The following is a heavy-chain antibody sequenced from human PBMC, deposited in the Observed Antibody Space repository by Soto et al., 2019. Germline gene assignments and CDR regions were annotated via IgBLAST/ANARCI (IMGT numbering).Heavy chain of an antibody. D-gene: IGHD4-17*01. Sequence: ASVKVSCKASGYTFTTYNMHWVRQAPVQGLEWMGIINPSDGSTNYARKFQGRVTMTRDTSTSTVYMELSSLRSEDTAVYYGARLAGLPYCDYWGQGTLVTVSS. CDR1: GYTFTTYN. V-gene: IGHV1-46*01. CDR2: INPSDGST. J-gene: IGHJ4*02. CDR3: ARLAGLPYCDY.